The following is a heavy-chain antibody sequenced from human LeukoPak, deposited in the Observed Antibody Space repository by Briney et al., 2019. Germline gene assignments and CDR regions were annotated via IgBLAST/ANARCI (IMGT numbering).Heavy chain of an antibody. J-gene: IGHJ4*02. D-gene: IGHD2-21*02. Sequence: SETLSLTCTVSGGSISSGSYYRSWLRQPAGKGLEWIGRIYTSGSTNYNPSLKSRVTISVDTSKNQLSLKLSSVTAADTAVYYCASAQDCGGDCYLFYYWGQGTLVTVSS. V-gene: IGHV4-61*02. CDR2: IYTSGST. CDR1: GGSISSGSYY. CDR3: ASAQDCGGDCYLFYY.